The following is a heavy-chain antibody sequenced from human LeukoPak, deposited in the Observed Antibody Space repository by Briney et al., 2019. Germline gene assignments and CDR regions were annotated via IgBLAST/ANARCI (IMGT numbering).Heavy chain of an antibody. Sequence: PRRSLKLSSAVSGFSFTNYAMHWVRQAPGKGLEWVAVISHDGRNKYYADSVKGRLTLSRDTFKNTLFLQMNSLRPDDTAVYYCARQRATGWFDPWGQGTLVTVSS. CDR1: GFSFTNYA. CDR3: ARQRATGWFDP. CDR2: ISHDGRNK. V-gene: IGHV3-30*04. J-gene: IGHJ5*02.